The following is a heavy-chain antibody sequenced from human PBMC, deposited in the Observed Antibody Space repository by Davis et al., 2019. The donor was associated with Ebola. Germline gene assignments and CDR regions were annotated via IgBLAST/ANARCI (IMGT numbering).Heavy chain of an antibody. CDR3: ARDLSGSYSAFDI. CDR2: IYNSGST. Sequence: SETLSLTCTVSGYSISSGYYWGWIRQPPGKGLEWIGSIYNSGSTYHNPSLKSQVTIAVDMSKNQFSLKLRSVTAADTAVYYCARDLSGSYSAFDIWGQGTMVTVSS. V-gene: IGHV4-38-2*02. D-gene: IGHD1-26*01. J-gene: IGHJ3*02. CDR1: GYSISSGYY.